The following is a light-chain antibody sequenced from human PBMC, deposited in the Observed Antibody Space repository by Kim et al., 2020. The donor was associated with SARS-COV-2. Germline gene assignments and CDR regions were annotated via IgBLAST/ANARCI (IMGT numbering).Light chain of an antibody. CDR1: QSVSSY. CDR2: DAS. CDR3: QQRSNWIT. V-gene: IGKV3-11*01. J-gene: IGKJ5*01. Sequence: AVFPGERAPLSCRASQSVSSYLAWYQQKPGQAPRLLIYDASKRTTGMPARFSGSGCGTDFTLTISSLEPEDFAVYYCQQRSNWITFGQGTRLEIK.